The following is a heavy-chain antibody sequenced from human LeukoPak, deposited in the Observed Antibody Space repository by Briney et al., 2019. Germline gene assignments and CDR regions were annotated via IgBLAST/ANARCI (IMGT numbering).Heavy chain of an antibody. CDR1: GYSISSGYY. J-gene: IGHJ4*02. D-gene: IGHD3-10*01. V-gene: IGHV4-38-2*02. CDR3: TRGAVRARNFDY. CDR2: IYHSGST. Sequence: PSETLSLTCTVSGYSISSGYYWGWIRQPPGKGLEWIGGIYHSGSTYYNPSLKSRVTISVDTSKNQFSLKLSSVTAADTAVYYCTRGAVRARNFDYWGQGTLVTVSS.